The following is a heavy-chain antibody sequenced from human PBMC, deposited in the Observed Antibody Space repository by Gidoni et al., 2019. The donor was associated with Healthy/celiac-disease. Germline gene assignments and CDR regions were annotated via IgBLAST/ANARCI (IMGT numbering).Heavy chain of an antibody. CDR1: GGSISSGSYY. CDR2: IYTSGST. Sequence: QVQLQESGPGLVKPSQTLSLTCTVSGGSISSGSYYWRWIRQPAGKGLEWIGRIYTSGSTNYNPSLKSRVTISVDTSKNQFSLKLSSVTAADTAVYYCARGVGWPYYDFWSGYYEVDYYYYMDVWGKGTTVTVSS. D-gene: IGHD3-3*01. J-gene: IGHJ6*03. CDR3: ARGVGWPYYDFWSGYYEVDYYYYMDV. V-gene: IGHV4-61*02.